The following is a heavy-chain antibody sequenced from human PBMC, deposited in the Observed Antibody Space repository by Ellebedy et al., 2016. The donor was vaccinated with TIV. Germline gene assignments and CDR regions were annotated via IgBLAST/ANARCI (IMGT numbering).Heavy chain of an antibody. CDR1: RYTFTGYY. J-gene: IGHJ6*02. CDR2: INPYSAVT. V-gene: IGHV1-2*02. Sequence: ASVKVSCMASRYTFTGYYMHWVRQAPGQGLEWMGWINPYSAVTKYAENFQGRMTMTRDTSINTSHMELTMLTSDDTAVYYCASGSRTGFYNGLDVWGQGTTVSVSS. CDR3: ASGSRTGFYNGLDV.